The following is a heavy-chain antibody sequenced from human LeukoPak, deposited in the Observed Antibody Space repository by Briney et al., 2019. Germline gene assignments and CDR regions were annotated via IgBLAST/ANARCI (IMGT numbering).Heavy chain of an antibody. Sequence: PSETLSLTCAVYGGSFSSYYWSWIRQPPGKGLEWIGYIYYSGSTNYNPSLKSRVTISVDTSKNQFSLKLSSVTAADTAVYYCARASPYDYGVPNNAFDIWGQGTMVTVSS. CDR3: ARASPYDYGVPNNAFDI. D-gene: IGHD4-17*01. CDR1: GGSFSSYY. J-gene: IGHJ3*02. CDR2: IYYSGST. V-gene: IGHV4-59*01.